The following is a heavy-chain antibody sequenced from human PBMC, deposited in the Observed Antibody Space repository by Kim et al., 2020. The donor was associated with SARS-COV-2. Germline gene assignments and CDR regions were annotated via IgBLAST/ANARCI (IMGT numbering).Heavy chain of an antibody. CDR2: ISGSGGST. CDR1: GFTFSSYG. V-gene: IGHV3-23*01. D-gene: IGHD4-17*01. Sequence: GGSLRLSCAASGFTFSSYGMSWVRQAPGKGLEWVSGISGSGGSTYYADSVKGRFTISRDNARNTLYLQMNSLRAEDTALYYCAKVYRGYGACWTFVYWGQGALVAVSS. CDR3: AKVYRGYGACWTFVY. J-gene: IGHJ4*02.